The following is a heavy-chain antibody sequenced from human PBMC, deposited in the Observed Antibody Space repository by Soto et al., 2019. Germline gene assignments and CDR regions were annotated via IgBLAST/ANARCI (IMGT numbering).Heavy chain of an antibody. CDR3: ARDARRYFDWLAYYYGMDL. J-gene: IGHJ6*02. D-gene: IGHD3-9*01. CDR2: ISSSSTTI. V-gene: IGHV3-48*01. CDR1: GFTFSSYS. Sequence: GGSLRLSCAASGFTFSSYSMNWVRQAPGKGLEWVSYISSSSTTIFYADSVKGRFTISRDNAKNSLYLQMNSLRAEDTAVYYCARDARRYFDWLAYYYGMDLWGQGTTVTVSS.